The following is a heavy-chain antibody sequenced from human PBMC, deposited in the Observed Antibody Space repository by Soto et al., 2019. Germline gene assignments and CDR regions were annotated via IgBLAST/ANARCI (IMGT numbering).Heavy chain of an antibody. D-gene: IGHD6-13*01. V-gene: IGHV1-3*01. J-gene: IGHJ4*02. CDR3: ARGQPYRSSSSWYQRGDY. CDR2: INAGNGNT. Sequence: GASVKVSCKASGYTFTSYAMHWVRQAPGQRLEWMGWINAGNGNTKYSQKFQGRVTITRDTSASTAYMELSSLRSEDTAVYYCARGQPYRSSSSWYQRGDYWGQGTLVTVSS. CDR1: GYTFTSYA.